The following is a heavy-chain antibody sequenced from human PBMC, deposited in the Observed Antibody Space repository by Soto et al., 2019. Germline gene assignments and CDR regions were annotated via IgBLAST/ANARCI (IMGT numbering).Heavy chain of an antibody. V-gene: IGHV4-30-2*01. CDR2: LYYGGTT. Sequence: PSETLSLTCAVSGGSIISGGYSWSWIRQPPGQGLEWIGYLYYGGTTYSNPSLKSRVSISGDWSKNQFSLKLNSVTAADTAVYYCARAFTYMGLFAYWGPGTLVTVSS. CDR3: ARAFTYMGLFAY. CDR1: GGSIISGGYS. J-gene: IGHJ4*02. D-gene: IGHD2-21*01.